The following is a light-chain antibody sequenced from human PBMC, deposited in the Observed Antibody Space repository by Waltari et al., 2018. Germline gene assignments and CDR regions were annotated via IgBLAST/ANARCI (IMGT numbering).Light chain of an antibody. Sequence: SSELTQDPSVSVALGQTVRITCQGDSLRSYYESWYQQKPGQAPVLVIYSNNTRPTGLPDRFSGSTSGNTAALTITGSQAEDEADYYCNSRDSSGSHVVFGGGTKLTVL. CDR1: SLRSYY. CDR2: SNN. J-gene: IGLJ2*01. V-gene: IGLV3-19*01. CDR3: NSRDSSGSHVV.